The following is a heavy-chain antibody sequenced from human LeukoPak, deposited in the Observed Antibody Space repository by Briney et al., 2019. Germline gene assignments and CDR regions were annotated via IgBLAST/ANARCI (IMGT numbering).Heavy chain of an antibody. CDR1: GGSISSYY. J-gene: IGHJ4*02. CDR2: IYYSGST. D-gene: IGHD1-26*01. CDR3: ARAGIVGATLGY. V-gene: IGHV4-59*01. Sequence: SETLSLTCTVSGGSISSYYWSWIRQPPGKGLEWIGYIYYSGSTNYNPSLKGRVTISVDTSKNQFSLKLSSVTAADTAVYYCARAGIVGATLGYWGQGTLVTVSS.